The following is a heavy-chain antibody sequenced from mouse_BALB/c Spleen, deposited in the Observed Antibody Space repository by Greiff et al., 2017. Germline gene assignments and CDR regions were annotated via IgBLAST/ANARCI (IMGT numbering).Heavy chain of an antibody. CDR1: GYAFTNYL. CDR3: ARSYFDY. CDR2: INPGSGGT. Sequence: VHLVESGAELVRPGTSVKVSCKASGYAFTNYLIEWVKQRPGQGLEWIGVINPGSGGTNYNEKFKGKATLTADKSSSTAYMQLSSLTSDDSAVYFCARSYFDYWGQGTTLTVSS. V-gene: IGHV1-54*01. J-gene: IGHJ2*01.